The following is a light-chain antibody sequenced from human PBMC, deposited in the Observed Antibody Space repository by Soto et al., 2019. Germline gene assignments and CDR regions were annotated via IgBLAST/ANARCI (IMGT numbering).Light chain of an antibody. J-gene: IGKJ3*01. CDR2: AAP. V-gene: IGKV1-9*01. Sequence: DLQLTQSPSFLSASVGDRVTITCRASPGISSYLAWYQKNPGKVPKLLIYAAPTLQSGAPSRFSGSRSGTAGTLTISSLQPEDFATYYWQQLNSYPPIFTFGPGTKVDIK. CDR3: QQLNSYPPIFT. CDR1: PGISSY.